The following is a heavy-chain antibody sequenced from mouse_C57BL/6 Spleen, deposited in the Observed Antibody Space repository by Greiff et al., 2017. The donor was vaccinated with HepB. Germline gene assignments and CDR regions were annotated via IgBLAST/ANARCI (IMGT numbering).Heavy chain of an antibody. V-gene: IGHV1-42*01. D-gene: IGHD2-4*01. J-gene: IGHJ2*01. CDR2: INPSTGGT. Sequence: EVQLQQSGPELVKPGASVKISCKASGYSFTGYYMNWVKQSPEKSLEWIGEINPSTGGTTYNQKFKAKATLTVDKSSSTAYMQLKSLTSEDSAVYYCARGVDYPYYFDYWGQGTTLTVSS. CDR3: ARGVDYPYYFDY. CDR1: GYSFTGYY.